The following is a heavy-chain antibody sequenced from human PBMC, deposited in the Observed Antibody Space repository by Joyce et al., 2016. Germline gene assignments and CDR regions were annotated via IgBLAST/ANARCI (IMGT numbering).Heavy chain of an antibody. CDR1: GYSFADHY. CDR2: INPKSGGT. V-gene: IGHV1-2*06. J-gene: IGHJ3*02. CDR3: TRERFVGRTFDI. D-gene: IGHD1-26*01. Sequence: HAQLVQSGVEVKRPGASVRVSCKASGYSFADHYIYWVRQAPGQGLEWMGRINPKSGGTNYAPKFQGRVTMTRDRSVRVTYMEFSGLSSDDTAIYYCTRERFVGRTFDIWGQGTRLTVSS.